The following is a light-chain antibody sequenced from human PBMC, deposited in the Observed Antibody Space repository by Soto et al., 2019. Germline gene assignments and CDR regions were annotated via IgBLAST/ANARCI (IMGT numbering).Light chain of an antibody. J-gene: IGLJ3*02. V-gene: IGLV1-40*01. CDR2: GNS. CDR3: QTYDSSRSGWV. CDR1: SSNIGAGYD. Sequence: QSVLTQPPSVSGAPGQRITISFTGSSSNIGAGYDVPWYQQLPGTAPKLLISGNSNRPSGVPDRFSGSKSGTSASLAITGLQAEDEADYYCQTYDSSRSGWVFGGGTKLTVL.